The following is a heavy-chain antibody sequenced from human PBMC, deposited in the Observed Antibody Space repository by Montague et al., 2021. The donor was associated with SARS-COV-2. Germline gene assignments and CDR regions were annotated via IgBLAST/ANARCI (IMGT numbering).Heavy chain of an antibody. D-gene: IGHD3-3*01. J-gene: IGHJ4*02. CDR1: GGSISSGGYD. CDR3: ARVQRITIFGVVTYFDY. Sequence: TLSLTCTVSGGSISSGGYDWSWIRQHPGKGLEWIGYIYYSGSTYYNPSLKSRVTISVDTSKNQFSLKLSSVTAADTAVYYCARVQRITIFGVVTYFDYWGQGTLVTVSS. CDR2: IYYSGST. V-gene: IGHV4-31*03.